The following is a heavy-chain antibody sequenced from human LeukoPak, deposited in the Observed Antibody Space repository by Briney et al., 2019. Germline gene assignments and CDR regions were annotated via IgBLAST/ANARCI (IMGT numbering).Heavy chain of an antibody. CDR2: INQDGSEK. V-gene: IGHV3-7*01. CDR1: GFTLKTYW. CDR3: ARDKAAPDY. D-gene: IGHD6-6*01. Sequence: GGSLRLSCEASGFTLKTYWMSWVRQAPGKGLEWVANINQDGSEKYYVDSVKGRFTISGDNAKNSLYLQMNSLRAEDTAVYYCARDKAAPDYWGQGNLVTVSS. J-gene: IGHJ4*02.